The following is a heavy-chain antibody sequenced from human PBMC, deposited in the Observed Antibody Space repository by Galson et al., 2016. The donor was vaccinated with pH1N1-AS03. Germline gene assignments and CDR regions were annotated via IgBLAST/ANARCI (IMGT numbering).Heavy chain of an antibody. CDR3: AKNLATNYYDGRDYPDAFDV. CDR1: GGSISSVGYS. J-gene: IGHJ3*01. D-gene: IGHD3-22*01. Sequence: TLSLTCAVSGGSISSVGYSWSWIRQPPGKGLEWIGYIFHSGSTYYTPSLKSRVSISLDTSKNHFSLTLSSVTAADTAVYYCAKNLATNYYDGRDYPDAFDVWGPGTTVTVSS. V-gene: IGHV4-30-4*07. CDR2: IFHSGST.